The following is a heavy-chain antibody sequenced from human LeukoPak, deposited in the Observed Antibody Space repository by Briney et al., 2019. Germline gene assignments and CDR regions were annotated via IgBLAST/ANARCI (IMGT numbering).Heavy chain of an antibody. CDR2: IYYSGTT. CDR1: GGSISSYY. V-gene: IGHV4-59*01. CDR3: TRENYVGTFDI. J-gene: IGHJ3*02. Sequence: SETLSLTCTVSGGSISSYYWSWIRQPPGKGLEWIGYIYYSGTTNYNPSLKSRVTISVDTSKNQFSLKLSSVTAADTAVYYCTRENYVGTFDIWGQGTMVNVSS. D-gene: IGHD3-10*02.